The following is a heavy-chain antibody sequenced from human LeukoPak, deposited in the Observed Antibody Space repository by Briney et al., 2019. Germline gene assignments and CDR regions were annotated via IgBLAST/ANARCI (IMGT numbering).Heavy chain of an antibody. CDR2: IYYSGIT. Sequence: SETLSLTCTLSGGSISSSSHYWGWSRQPPGKGLEWIGSIYYSGITYYNSSLKSRVTISVDTSKNQFSLKLSSVTAAETAVYYCARQSSGRYYFDYWGQGALVTVSS. V-gene: IGHV4-39*01. J-gene: IGHJ4*02. CDR3: ARQSSGRYYFDY. CDR1: GGSISSSSHY. D-gene: IGHD3-16*02.